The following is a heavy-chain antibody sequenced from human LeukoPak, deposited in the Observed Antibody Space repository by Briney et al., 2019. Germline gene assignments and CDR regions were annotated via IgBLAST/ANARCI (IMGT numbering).Heavy chain of an antibody. CDR2: LYTPGST. CDR3: ARTNDFGDTTLDY. V-gene: IGHV4-4*07. Sequence: SETLSLTCTVSGGSLSIYYWSWVRHPATKGLEWIGRLYTPGSTNLHPFLQGRVTMSVDTSKSHFSLKLSTVTAADTAVDYCARTNDFGDTTLDYWGQETRVTVSS. J-gene: IGHJ4*02. D-gene: IGHD4-17*01. CDR1: GGSLSIYY.